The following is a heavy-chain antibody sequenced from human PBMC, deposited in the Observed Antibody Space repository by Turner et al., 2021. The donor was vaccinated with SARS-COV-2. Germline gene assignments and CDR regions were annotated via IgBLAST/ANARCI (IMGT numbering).Heavy chain of an antibody. CDR1: GTTFTNYY. J-gene: IGHJ4*02. D-gene: IGHD3-10*01. CDR3: ARDHQGYGSGED. Sequence: QPQLVQSGAEVKNPGAQVKVSCKASGTTFTNYYMHWVRQAPGQGLEWMGLINPSGDSTAYAQKFQGRVTLTRDASTGTVFMDLSSLRSDDTAVYYCARDHQGYGSGEDWGQGTLVTVSS. V-gene: IGHV1-46*01. CDR2: INPSGDST.